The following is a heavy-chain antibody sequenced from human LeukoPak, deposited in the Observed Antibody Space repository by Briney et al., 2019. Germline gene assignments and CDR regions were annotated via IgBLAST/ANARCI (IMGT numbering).Heavy chain of an antibody. CDR3: ARVWMATANDAFDI. Sequence: SETLSLTCTVSGGSISSSSYYWGWIRQPPGTGLEWIGSIYYSGSTYYNPSLKSRVTISVDTSKNQFSLKLSSVTAADTAVYYCARVWMATANDAFDIWGQGTMVTVSS. CDR1: GGSISSSSYY. D-gene: IGHD5-24*01. V-gene: IGHV4-39*01. J-gene: IGHJ3*02. CDR2: IYYSGST.